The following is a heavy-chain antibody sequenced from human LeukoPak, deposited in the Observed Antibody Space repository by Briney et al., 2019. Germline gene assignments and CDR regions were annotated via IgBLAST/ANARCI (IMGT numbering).Heavy chain of an antibody. Sequence: ASVKVSCKVSGYTLTELSIHWVRQAPGKGLEWMGWMNPKSGNTGYGQKFQGRVTMTRVTSITTAYMELRSLRSEDTAVYYCARLGVTMVRGAISGTHAFDIWGQGTMVTVSS. CDR2: MNPKSGNT. D-gene: IGHD3-10*01. CDR3: ARLGVTMVRGAISGTHAFDI. J-gene: IGHJ3*02. CDR1: GYTLTELS. V-gene: IGHV1-8*01.